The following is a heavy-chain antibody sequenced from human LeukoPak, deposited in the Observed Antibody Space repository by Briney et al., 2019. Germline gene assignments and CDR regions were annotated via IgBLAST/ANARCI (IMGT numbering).Heavy chain of an antibody. V-gene: IGHV5-51*01. Sequence: GESLKISCKASGYKFTNYWIGWVRQMSGKGLEWMGIINAGDSETIYSPSFQGQLTISVDKSVSTAYLHWTSLKASDTAMYYCARVVVPAAISFWGQGTLVNV. CDR3: ARVVVPAAISF. D-gene: IGHD2-2*01. CDR1: GYKFTNYW. J-gene: IGHJ4*02. CDR2: INAGDSET.